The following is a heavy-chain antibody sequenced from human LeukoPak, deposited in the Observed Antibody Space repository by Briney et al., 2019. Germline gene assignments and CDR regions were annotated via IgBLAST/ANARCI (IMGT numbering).Heavy chain of an antibody. CDR2: ISYDGSNK. D-gene: IGHD2/OR15-2a*01. CDR1: GFTFSSYD. Sequence: TGGSLRLSCAASGFTFSSYDMHWVRQAPGKGLEWVAVISYDGSNKYYADSVKGRFTISRDNSKNTLYLQMNSLRAEDTAVYYCASALYLGYFDYWGQGTLVTVSS. V-gene: IGHV3-30*01. CDR3: ASALYLGYFDY. J-gene: IGHJ4*02.